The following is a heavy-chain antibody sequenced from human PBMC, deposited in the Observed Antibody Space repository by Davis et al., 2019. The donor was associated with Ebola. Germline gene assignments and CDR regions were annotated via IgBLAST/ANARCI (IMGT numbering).Heavy chain of an antibody. CDR1: GGSFSGYY. V-gene: IGHV4-59*12. CDR2: IYDTGYT. D-gene: IGHD5-18*01. J-gene: IGHJ4*02. Sequence: MPSETLSLTCAVYGGSFSGYYWSWIRQPPGKGLEWMGYIYDTGYTTYSPSLKSRVTLSVDTSKNQFSLKLSSVTAADTAVYYCARDAGYSYGLDYWGQGTLVTVSS. CDR3: ARDAGYSYGLDY.